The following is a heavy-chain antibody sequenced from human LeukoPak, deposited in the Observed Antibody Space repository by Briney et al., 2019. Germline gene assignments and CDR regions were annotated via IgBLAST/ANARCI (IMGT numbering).Heavy chain of an antibody. CDR1: GGSISSSNYY. V-gene: IGHV4-39*07. CDR3: ARGGGVAGTPYNPYDY. J-gene: IGHJ4*02. D-gene: IGHD6-19*01. CDR2: IYYSGST. Sequence: SETLSLTCTVSGGSISSSNYYWGWIRQPPGTGLEWIGSIYYSGSTCYNPSLKSRVTLSVDTSKNQFSLKLSSVTAADTAVYYCARGGGVAGTPYNPYDYWGQGTLVTVSS.